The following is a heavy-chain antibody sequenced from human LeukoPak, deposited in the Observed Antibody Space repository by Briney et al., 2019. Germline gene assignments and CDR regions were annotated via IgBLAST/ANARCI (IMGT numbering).Heavy chain of an antibody. J-gene: IGHJ4*02. CDR2: ISSSGSTI. CDR1: GFTFSNYE. CDR3: ARDPLSATYYYDSSGYHFDY. D-gene: IGHD3-22*01. V-gene: IGHV3-48*03. Sequence: GGSLRLSCAASGFTFSNYEMNWVRQAPGKGLEWVSYISSSGSTIYYADSVKGRFTISRDNAKNSLYLQMNSLRAEDTAVYYCARDPLSATYYYDSSGYHFDYWGQGTLVTVSS.